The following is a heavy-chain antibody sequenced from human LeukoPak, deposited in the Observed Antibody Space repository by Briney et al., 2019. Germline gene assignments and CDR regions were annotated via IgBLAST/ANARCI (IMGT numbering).Heavy chain of an antibody. CDR2: IYHSGST. CDR3: ARDRYSYGCDY. CDR1: GGSFSGYY. Sequence: SETLSLTCAVYGGSFSGYYWSWIRQPPGKGLEWIGYIYHSGSTYYNPSLKSRVTISVDRSKNQFSLKLSSVTAADTAVYYCARDRYSYGCDYWGQGTLVTVSS. J-gene: IGHJ4*02. D-gene: IGHD5-18*01. V-gene: IGHV4-34*01.